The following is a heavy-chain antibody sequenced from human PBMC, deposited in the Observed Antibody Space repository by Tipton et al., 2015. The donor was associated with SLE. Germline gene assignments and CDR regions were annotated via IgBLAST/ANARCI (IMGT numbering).Heavy chain of an antibody. CDR1: GGSVNSGLYY. V-gene: IGHV4-61*02. CDR3: ATYSGSFHT. D-gene: IGHD6-19*01. Sequence: TLSLTCTVSGGSVNSGLYYWSWVRQPAAEGLQWIGRIYSSGSPNYTPSLKSRVSMSLDTSKNQFYLKRNSVTAADTAVYYCATYSGSFHTWGHGALVTVAS. J-gene: IGHJ5*01. CDR2: IYSSGSP.